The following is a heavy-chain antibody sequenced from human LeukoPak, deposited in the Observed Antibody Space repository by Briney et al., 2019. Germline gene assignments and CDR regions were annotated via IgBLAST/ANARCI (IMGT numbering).Heavy chain of an antibody. CDR3: ARDGTGSSWYYFDY. V-gene: IGHV3-53*01. Sequence: PGGSLRLSCAASGFTVSSNYMSWVRQAPGKGLEWVSVIYSGGSTYYADSVKGRFTISRDNSKNTLYLQMNSLRAEDTAVYYCARDGTGSSWYYFDYWGQGTLVTVSS. CDR2: IYSGGST. J-gene: IGHJ4*02. D-gene: IGHD6-13*01. CDR1: GFTVSSNY.